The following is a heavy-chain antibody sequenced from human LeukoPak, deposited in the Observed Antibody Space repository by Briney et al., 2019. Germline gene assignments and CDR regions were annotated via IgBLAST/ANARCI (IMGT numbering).Heavy chain of an antibody. D-gene: IGHD1-26*01. CDR1: GFTFSDHY. CDR3: AKSLGATRGYFEH. Sequence: GGSLRLSCAASGFTFSDHYMDWVRQAPGKGLEWVGRTRNKANSYTTEYAASVKGRFTISRDDSKNSLYLQMNSLKTEDTAVYYCAKSLGATRGYFEHWGQGTLVTVSS. CDR2: TRNKANSYTT. V-gene: IGHV3-72*01. J-gene: IGHJ4*02.